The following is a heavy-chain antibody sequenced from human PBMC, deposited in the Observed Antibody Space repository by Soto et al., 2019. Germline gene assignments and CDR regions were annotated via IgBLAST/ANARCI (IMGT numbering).Heavy chain of an antibody. CDR1: GFTFSSYA. J-gene: IGHJ4*02. V-gene: IGHV3-30-3*01. Sequence: PGGSLRLSCAASGFTFSSYAMHWVRQAPGKGLEWVAVISYDGSNKYYADSVKGRFTISRDNSKNTLYLQMDSLRAEDTALYYCAKAMSTPSRPRNYFDDWGQGTLVTVSS. CDR3: AKAMSTPSRPRNYFDD. D-gene: IGHD6-6*01. CDR2: ISYDGSNK.